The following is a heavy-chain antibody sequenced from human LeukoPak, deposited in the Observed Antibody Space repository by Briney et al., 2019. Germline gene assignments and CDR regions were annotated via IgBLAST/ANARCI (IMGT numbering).Heavy chain of an antibody. Sequence: PSETLSLTCAVYGGSFSGYYWSWIRQPPGKGLEWIGEINHSGSTNYDPSLKSRGTISVDTSKNQFSLKLSSVTAADTAVYYCARGRYDFWSGYSYYFDYWGQGTLVTVSS. J-gene: IGHJ4*02. CDR1: GGSFSGYY. CDR3: ARGRYDFWSGYSYYFDY. D-gene: IGHD3-3*01. V-gene: IGHV4-34*01. CDR2: INHSGST.